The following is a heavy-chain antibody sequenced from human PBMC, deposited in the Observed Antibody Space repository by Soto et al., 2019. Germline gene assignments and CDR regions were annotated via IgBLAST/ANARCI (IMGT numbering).Heavy chain of an antibody. CDR1: GGSISSGGYY. D-gene: IGHD2-15*01. Sequence: QVQLQESGPGLVKPSQTLSLTCTVSGGSISSGGYYWSWIRQHPGKGLEWIGYSYYSGSTYYNPSLKSRVTISVDTSKNQFSLKRSSVTPADTAVYYCARALVRVAADFDYWGQGTLVTVSS. CDR2: SYYSGST. CDR3: ARALVRVAADFDY. V-gene: IGHV4-31*03. J-gene: IGHJ4*02.